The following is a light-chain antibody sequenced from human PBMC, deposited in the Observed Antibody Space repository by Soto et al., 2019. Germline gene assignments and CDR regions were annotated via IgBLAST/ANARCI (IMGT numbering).Light chain of an antibody. CDR1: SSNIGAGSD. Sequence: QSVLTHPPSVAGAPGQRVTISCTGSSSNIGAGSDVHWYQQLPGTAPILLIYANSNRPSGVPDRFSGSKSGTSASLAITGLQAEDEADYHCKSYDSSLSGYVFGTGSKVTVL. J-gene: IGLJ1*01. CDR3: KSYDSSLSGYV. V-gene: IGLV1-40*01. CDR2: ANS.